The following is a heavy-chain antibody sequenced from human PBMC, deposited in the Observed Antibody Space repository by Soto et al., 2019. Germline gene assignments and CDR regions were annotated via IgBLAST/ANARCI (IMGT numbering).Heavy chain of an antibody. CDR1: GYTFTGYY. V-gene: IGHV1-2*02. J-gene: IGHJ4*02. D-gene: IGHD3-22*01. CDR2: INPNSGGT. Sequence: ASVKVSCKASGYTFTGYYMHWVRQAPGQGLEWMGWINPNSGGTNYAQKFQGRVTMTRDTSISTAYMELSRLRSDDTAVYYCAKDYYDSSGYYYGYWGQGTLVTAPQ. CDR3: AKDYYDSSGYYYGY.